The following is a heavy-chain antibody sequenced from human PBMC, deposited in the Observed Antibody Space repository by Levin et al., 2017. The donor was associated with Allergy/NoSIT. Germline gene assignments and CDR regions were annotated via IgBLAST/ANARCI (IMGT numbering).Heavy chain of an antibody. J-gene: IGHJ4*02. CDR1: GFTFSSYS. V-gene: IGHV3-48*02. CDR2: ISSSSSTI. Sequence: GESLKISCAASGFTFSSYSMNWVRQAPGKGLEWVSYISSSSSTIYYADSVKGRFTISRDNAKNSLYLQMNSLRDEDTAVYYCARGATYYYDSSGYYRLGYWGQGTLVTVSS. D-gene: IGHD3-22*01. CDR3: ARGATYYYDSSGYYRLGY.